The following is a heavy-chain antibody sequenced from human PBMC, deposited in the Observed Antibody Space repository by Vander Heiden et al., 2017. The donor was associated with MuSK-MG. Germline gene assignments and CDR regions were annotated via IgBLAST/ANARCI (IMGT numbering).Heavy chain of an antibody. CDR3: VHSPVFRLWGGESHYYGVDV. D-gene: IGHD3-10*01. V-gene: IGHV2-5*02. CDR2: IDWGDDK. CDR1: GFSLSTSGVG. Sequence: QITLKESGPTLVKPTQTLTLTCTFSGFSLSTSGVGVGWIRQPPGKALEWLALIDWGDDKRYSPSMKTRLTISKDTSKNQVVLTRTKMDPVETATYYCVHSPVFRLWGGESHYYGVDVWGQVTAVTVSS. J-gene: IGHJ6*02.